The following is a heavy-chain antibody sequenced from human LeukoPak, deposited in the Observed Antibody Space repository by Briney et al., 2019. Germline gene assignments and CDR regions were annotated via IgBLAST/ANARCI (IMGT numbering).Heavy chain of an antibody. J-gene: IGHJ4*02. CDR2: INPNSGGT. D-gene: IGHD6-19*01. V-gene: IGHV1-2*02. CDR3: AREAVAGHEYYFDY. Sequence: ASVKVSCKASGYTFTGYYMHWVRQAPGQGLEWMGWINPNSGGTNYAQKFQGRVTMTRDTSTSTVYMEPSSLRSEDTAVYYCAREAVAGHEYYFDYWGQGTLVTVSS. CDR1: GYTFTGYY.